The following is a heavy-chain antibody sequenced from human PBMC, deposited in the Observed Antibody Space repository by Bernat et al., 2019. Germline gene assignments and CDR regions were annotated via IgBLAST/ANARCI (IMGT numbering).Heavy chain of an antibody. Sequence: EVQLVESGGGLVQPGGSLRLSCAASGFTFSSYAMSWVRQAPGKGLDGVSAISGSGGGTYYADSVKGRFTISRDTSKNTLYLQMNSLRAEDTAVYYCAKVSRPVGATTRGWFDPWGQGTLVTVSS. D-gene: IGHD1-26*01. V-gene: IGHV3-23*04. J-gene: IGHJ5*02. CDR3: AKVSRPVGATTRGWFDP. CDR2: ISGSGGGT. CDR1: GFTFSSYA.